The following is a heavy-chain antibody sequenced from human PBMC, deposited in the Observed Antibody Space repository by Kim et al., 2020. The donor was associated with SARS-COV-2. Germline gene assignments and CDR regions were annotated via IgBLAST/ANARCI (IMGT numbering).Heavy chain of an antibody. D-gene: IGHD1-1*01. CDR2: IPVDTGDT. V-gene: IGHV1-3*01. CDR3: ARDQTTAGGYFQF. CDR1: GYTFTNYF. Sequence: ASVKVSCKATGYTFTNYFLHWMRQAPGQNLEWMGWIPVDTGDTKYSQKFQGRVTITTDTSATTAYMDLSSLESEDTAVYFCARDQTTAGGYFQFWGQGT. J-gene: IGHJ1*01.